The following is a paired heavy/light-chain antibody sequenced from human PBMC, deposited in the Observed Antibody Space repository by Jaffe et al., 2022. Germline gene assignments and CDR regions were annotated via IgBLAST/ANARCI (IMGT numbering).Heavy chain of an antibody. J-gene: IGHJ4*02. D-gene: IGHD3-16*02. CDR3: ARARLHLGELSLSPSFDY. V-gene: IGHV3-48*01. Sequence: EVQLVESGGGSVQPGGSLRLSCAASGFTFSSYTMNWVRQAPGKGLEWVSYISSSSSTIYYADSVKGRFTISRDNAKNSLYLQMNSLRAEDTAVYYCARARLHLGELSLSPSFDYWGQGTLVTVSS. CDR2: ISSSSSTI. CDR1: GFTFSSYT.
Light chain of an antibody. Sequence: QSALTQPASVSGSPGQSITVSCTGTSSDVGGYNYVSWYQQHPGKAPKLMIYEVSNRPSGVSNRFSGSKSGNTASLTISGLQAEDEADYYCSSCTVSSTLYVFGTGTKVTVL. CDR1: SSDVGGYNY. CDR3: SSCTVSSTLYV. J-gene: IGLJ1*01. V-gene: IGLV2-14*01. CDR2: EVS.